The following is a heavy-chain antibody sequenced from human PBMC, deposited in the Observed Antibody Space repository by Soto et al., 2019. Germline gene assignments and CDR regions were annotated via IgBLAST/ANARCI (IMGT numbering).Heavy chain of an antibody. CDR3: ARSAATDTGPYYYGMDV. V-gene: IGHV1-69*01. J-gene: IGHJ6*02. CDR1: GGTFSSYA. Sequence: QVQLVQSGAEVKKPGSSVKVSCKASGGTFSSYAISWVRQAPGQGLEWMGGIIPIFGTANYAQKFQGRVTITADESTSTAYMELSSPRSEDTAVYYCARSAATDTGPYYYGMDVWGQGTTVTVSS. D-gene: IGHD6-25*01. CDR2: IIPIFGTA.